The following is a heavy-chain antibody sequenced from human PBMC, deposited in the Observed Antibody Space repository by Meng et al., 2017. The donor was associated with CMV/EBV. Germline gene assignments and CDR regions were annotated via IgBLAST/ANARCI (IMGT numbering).Heavy chain of an antibody. CDR3: ARDRTARLRFLEWLPNHDAFDI. CDR1: GYTFTSYG. Sequence: ASVKVSCKASGYTFTSYGISWVRQAPGQGLEWMGWISAYNGNTNYAQKLQGRVTMTTDTSTSTAYIELRSLRSDDTAVYYCARDRTARLRFLEWLPNHDAFDIWGQGTMVTVSS. CDR2: ISAYNGNT. D-gene: IGHD3-3*01. J-gene: IGHJ3*02. V-gene: IGHV1-18*01.